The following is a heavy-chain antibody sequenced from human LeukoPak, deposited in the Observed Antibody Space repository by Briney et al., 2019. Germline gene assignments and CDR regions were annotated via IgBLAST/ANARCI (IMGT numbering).Heavy chain of an antibody. CDR1: GGTFSSYA. CDR3: ASLGWLTGYYPQSYGMDV. CDR2: IIPIFGTA. D-gene: IGHD3-9*01. V-gene: IGHV1-69*06. J-gene: IGHJ6*04. Sequence: ASVKVSCKASGGTFSSYAISWVRQAPGQGLEWMGGIIPIFGTANYAQKFQGRVTITADKSTSTAYMELSSLRSEDTAVYYCASLGWLTGYYPQSYGMDVWGKGTAVTVSS.